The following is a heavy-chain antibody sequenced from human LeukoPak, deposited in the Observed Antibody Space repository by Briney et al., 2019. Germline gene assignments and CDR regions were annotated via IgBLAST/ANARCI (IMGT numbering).Heavy chain of an antibody. CDR2: INHSGRT. D-gene: IGHD3-10*01. CDR3: ARGRLLWADGMDV. Sequence: PSETLSLTCAVYGGPFSGDYWSWLRQPPGKGLEWIGEINHSGRTNCNPSLKSRVTISVDTSKNQFSLKLSSVTAADTAVYYCARGRLLWADGMDVWGQGTTVTVSS. CDR1: GGPFSGDY. V-gene: IGHV4-34*01. J-gene: IGHJ6*02.